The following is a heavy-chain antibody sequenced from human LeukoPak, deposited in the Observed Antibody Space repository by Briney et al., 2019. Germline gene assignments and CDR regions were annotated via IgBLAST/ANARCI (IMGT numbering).Heavy chain of an antibody. Sequence: GASVTVSCKASGYTFTGYYMHRVRQAPAQGLEWMGWINPNSGGTNYAQEVQGRVIMTSDTSITTAYMDLSRLTSDDTAVYYCAREISDYAYAYWGQGNLVTVSS. J-gene: IGHJ4*02. V-gene: IGHV1-2*02. CDR2: INPNSGGT. CDR1: GYTFTGYY. D-gene: IGHD4-17*01. CDR3: AREISDYAYAY.